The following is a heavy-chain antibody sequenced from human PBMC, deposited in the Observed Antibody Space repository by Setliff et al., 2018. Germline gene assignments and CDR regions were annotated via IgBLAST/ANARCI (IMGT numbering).Heavy chain of an antibody. V-gene: IGHV4-61*09. Sequence: PSETLSLTCTVSGDSISSRRSYWGWFRQPAGKGLEWIGQIYTSWSTNYNPSLKSRVTISLDTSKNQFSLKLRSVTAADTAVYYCARGGTFRYFDYWGQGTPVTVSS. CDR3: ARGGTFRYFDY. J-gene: IGHJ4*02. CDR1: GDSISSRRSY. CDR2: IYTSWST. D-gene: IGHD5-12*01.